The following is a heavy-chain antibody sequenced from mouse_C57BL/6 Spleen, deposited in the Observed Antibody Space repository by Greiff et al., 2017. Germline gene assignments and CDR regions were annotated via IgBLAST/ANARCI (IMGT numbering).Heavy chain of an antibody. Sequence: EVKLMESGPELVKPGASVKMSCKASGYTFTDYNMHWVKQSHGKSLEWIGYINPNNGGTSYNQKFKGKATLTVNKSSSTAYMELRSLTSEDSAVYYCARGSIYYGNYWGQGTTLTVSS. V-gene: IGHV1-22*01. D-gene: IGHD2-1*01. J-gene: IGHJ2*01. CDR3: ARGSIYYGNY. CDR1: GYTFTDYN. CDR2: INPNNGGT.